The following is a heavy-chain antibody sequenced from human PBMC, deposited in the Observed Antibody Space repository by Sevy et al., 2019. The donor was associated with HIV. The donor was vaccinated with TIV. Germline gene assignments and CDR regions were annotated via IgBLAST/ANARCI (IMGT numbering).Heavy chain of an antibody. CDR1: GGSISSSSYY. J-gene: IGHJ6*02. D-gene: IGHD6-13*01. Sequence: SETLSLTCTVSGGSISSSSYYWGWIRQPPGKGLEWIGSIYNSGSTYYNPSLKSRVTISVDTSKNQFSLKLSSVTAADTAVYYCAAIIAAAGTYYYYYGMDVWGQGTTVTVSS. CDR2: IYNSGST. CDR3: AAIIAAAGTYYYYYGMDV. V-gene: IGHV4-39*01.